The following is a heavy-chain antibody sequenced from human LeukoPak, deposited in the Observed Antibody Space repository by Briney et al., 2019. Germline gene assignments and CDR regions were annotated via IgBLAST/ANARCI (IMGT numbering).Heavy chain of an antibody. CDR1: GGSFSGYY. CDR3: ARCGWSTAYYYYGMDV. J-gene: IGHJ6*02. V-gene: IGHV4-34*01. CDR2: INHSGST. D-gene: IGHD2-15*01. Sequence: PSETLSLTCAVYGGSFSGYYWSWIRQPPGKGLEWIGEINHSGSTNYNPSLKSRVTISVDTSKNQFSLKLSPVTAADTAVYYCARCGWSTAYYYYGMDVWGQGTTVTVSS.